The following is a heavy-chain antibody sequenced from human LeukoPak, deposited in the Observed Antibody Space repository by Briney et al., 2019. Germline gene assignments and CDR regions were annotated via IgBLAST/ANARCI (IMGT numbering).Heavy chain of an antibody. CDR2: ISAYNGNT. D-gene: IGHD3-16*01. CDR1: GYSFTSYG. J-gene: IGHJ3*02. V-gene: IGHV1-18*01. CDR3: ARQKGAWAFDI. Sequence: ASVKVSCKASGYSFTSYGISWVRQAPGQGLEWMGWISAYNGNTNYAQKVQGRVTMTTDTSTSTAYMQLRSLRSVDTAVYYCARQKGAWAFDIWGQGTMVTVSS.